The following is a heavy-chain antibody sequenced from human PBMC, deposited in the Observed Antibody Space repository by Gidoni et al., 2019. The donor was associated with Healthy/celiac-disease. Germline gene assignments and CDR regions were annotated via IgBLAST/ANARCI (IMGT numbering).Heavy chain of an antibody. D-gene: IGHD2-2*01. J-gene: IGHJ4*02. CDR1: GGSISSSSYY. Sequence: QLQLQESGPGLVKPSETLSLTCTVSGGSISSSSYYWGWIRQPPGKGLEWIGSIYYSGSTYYNPSLKSRVTISVDTSKNQFSLKLSSVTAADTAVYYCARHGKSQLLYYFDYWGQGTLVTVSS. V-gene: IGHV4-39*01. CDR2: IYYSGST. CDR3: ARHGKSQLLYYFDY.